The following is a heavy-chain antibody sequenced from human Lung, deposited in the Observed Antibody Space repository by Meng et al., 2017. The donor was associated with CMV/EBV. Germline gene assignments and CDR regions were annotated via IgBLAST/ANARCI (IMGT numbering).Heavy chain of an antibody. CDR1: GYTFTSYY. Sequence: ASVXVSXXASGYTFTSYYMHWVRQAPGQGLEWMGIINPSGGSTSYAQKFQGRVTMTRDTSTSTVCMELSSLRSEDTAVYYCARAGRYCSSTSCYNEDYYYYYGMDVWGQGTTVTVSS. D-gene: IGHD2-2*02. V-gene: IGHV1-46*01. CDR2: INPSGGST. CDR3: ARAGRYCSSTSCYNEDYYYYYGMDV. J-gene: IGHJ6*02.